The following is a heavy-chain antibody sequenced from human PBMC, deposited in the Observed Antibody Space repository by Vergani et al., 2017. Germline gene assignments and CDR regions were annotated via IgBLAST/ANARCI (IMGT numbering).Heavy chain of an antibody. Sequence: EVQLVESGGGLVQPGGSLRLSCAASGFTVSSNYMSWVRQAPGKGLEWVSVIYSGGSTYYADSVKGRFTISRDNSKNTLYLQMNSLRAEDTAVYYCAKAYYDSSGSSPHDYWGQGTLVTVSS. CDR2: IYSGGST. CDR1: GFTVSSNY. V-gene: IGHV3-66*01. D-gene: IGHD3-22*01. CDR3: AKAYYDSSGSSPHDY. J-gene: IGHJ4*02.